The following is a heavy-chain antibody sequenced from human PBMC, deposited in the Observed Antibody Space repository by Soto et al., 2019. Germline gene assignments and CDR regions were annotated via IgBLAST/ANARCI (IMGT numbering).Heavy chain of an antibody. Sequence: ASVNVSFKASGYTFTSYYMHWVRPAPGQGLELMGIINPSGGSTSYAQKFQGRVTMTRDTSTSTVYMELSSLRSEDTAVYYCARAPLLIPGDYWGHGTLVTVSS. CDR1: GYTFTSYY. V-gene: IGHV1-46*01. CDR3: ARAPLLIPGDY. J-gene: IGHJ4*01. CDR2: INPSGGST. D-gene: IGHD2-21*01.